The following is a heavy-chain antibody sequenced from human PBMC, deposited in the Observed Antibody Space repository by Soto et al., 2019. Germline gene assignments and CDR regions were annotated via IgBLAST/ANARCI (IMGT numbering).Heavy chain of an antibody. CDR1: GYTFSNYD. Sequence: QVQLVQSGAEVKKPGASVKVSCKASGYTFSNYDINWVRLATGQGLEWMGGVNPNSGRTVYAQKFQGRVTMTRNTSISTVYMELSSLRSEDTAVYHCATCTSSYCTSSSQMAGWGQGTLVTVSS. V-gene: IGHV1-8*01. CDR3: ATCTSSYCTSSSQMAG. CDR2: VNPNSGRT. J-gene: IGHJ4*02. D-gene: IGHD2-2*01.